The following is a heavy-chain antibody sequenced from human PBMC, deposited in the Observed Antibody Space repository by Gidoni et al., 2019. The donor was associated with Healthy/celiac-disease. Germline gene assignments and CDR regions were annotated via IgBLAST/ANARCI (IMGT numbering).Heavy chain of an antibody. Sequence: EVQLVESGGGLVKPGGSLRLSCAASGFPFSNAWMSWVRQAPGKGLEWVGRIKSKTDGGTTDYAAPVKGRFTISRDDSKNTLYLQMNSLKTEDTAVYYCTTDVGGVPTIQAYWGQGTLVTVSS. CDR1: GFPFSNAW. J-gene: IGHJ4*02. D-gene: IGHD5-12*01. CDR2: IKSKTDGGTT. V-gene: IGHV3-15*01. CDR3: TTDVGGVPTIQAY.